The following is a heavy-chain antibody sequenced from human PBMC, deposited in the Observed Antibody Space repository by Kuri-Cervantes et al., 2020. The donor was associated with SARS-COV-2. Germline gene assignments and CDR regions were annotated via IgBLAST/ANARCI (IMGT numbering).Heavy chain of an antibody. V-gene: IGHV1-18*01. CDR2: ISTFSGNT. CDR1: GYTFTTYD. D-gene: IGHD3-22*01. Sequence: ASVKVSCKPSGYTFTTYDISWVRQAPGQGLEWLGWISTFSGNTKYEQKFQGRVAMTTDTSTNTAYMELRSLRSDDTAVYYCARDYHDRSGYHPVRSLDYWGQGTQVTVSS. CDR3: ARDYHDRSGYHPVRSLDY. J-gene: IGHJ4*02.